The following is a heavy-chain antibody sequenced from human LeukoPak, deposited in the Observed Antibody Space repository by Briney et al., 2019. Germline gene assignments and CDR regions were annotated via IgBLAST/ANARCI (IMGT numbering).Heavy chain of an antibody. CDR1: GFTFSSYA. CDR3: AKGVWDYDGSGYRGYYFDY. Sequence: GRSLRLSRAAPGFTFSSYAMHWVRQAPGKGLEWVAVISYDGSNKYYADSVKGRFTISRDNSKNTLYLQMNSLRAEDTAVYYCAKGVWDYDGSGYRGYYFDYWGQGTLVTVSS. J-gene: IGHJ4*02. V-gene: IGHV3-30*04. CDR2: ISYDGSNK. D-gene: IGHD3-22*01.